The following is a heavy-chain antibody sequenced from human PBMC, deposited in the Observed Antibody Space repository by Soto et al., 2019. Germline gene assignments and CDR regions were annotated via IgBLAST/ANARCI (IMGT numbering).Heavy chain of an antibody. CDR2: IFHTWSA. CDR1: GGSITSNW. Sequence: QVQLQESGPGLMKPSGTLSLTCAVSGGSITSNWWSWVRQPPGTGLEWIAEIFHTWSANYNPSLMSRLTISMDKSKNHLSLNLNSVTAADTAVYYCARHIAVSGTRGFDHWGQGTLVTVSS. D-gene: IGHD2-21*01. V-gene: IGHV4-4*02. CDR3: ARHIAVSGTRGFDH. J-gene: IGHJ4*02.